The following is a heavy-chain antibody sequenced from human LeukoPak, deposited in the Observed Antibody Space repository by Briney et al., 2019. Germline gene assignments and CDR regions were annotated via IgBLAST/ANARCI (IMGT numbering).Heavy chain of an antibody. V-gene: IGHV3-23*01. CDR3: AKDRLLNCRGDCYIFDY. J-gene: IGHJ4*02. CDR2: ISGSGDST. CDR1: GFTFSNYW. D-gene: IGHD2-21*02. Sequence: PGGSLRLSCAVSGFTFSNYWMNWVRQTPGKGLEWVSSISGSGDSTFYADSVKGRFSISRDNSKNTLYLQVNGLRTEDTAVYYCAKDRLLNCRGDCYIFDYWGQGTVVTVSS.